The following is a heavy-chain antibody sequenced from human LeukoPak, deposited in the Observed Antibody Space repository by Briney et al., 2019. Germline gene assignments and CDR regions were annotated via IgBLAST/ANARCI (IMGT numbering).Heavy chain of an antibody. CDR3: ARDSDDSSGYYQVYYYGMDV. Sequence: SETLSLTCTVSGGSISSGGYYWSWIRQPPGKGLEWIGYIYHSGSTYYNPSLKSRVTIPVDRSKNQFSLKLSSVTAADTAVYYCARDSDDSSGYYQVYYYGMDVWGQGTTVTVSS. CDR1: GGSISSGGYY. CDR2: IYHSGST. J-gene: IGHJ6*02. V-gene: IGHV4-30-2*01. D-gene: IGHD3-22*01.